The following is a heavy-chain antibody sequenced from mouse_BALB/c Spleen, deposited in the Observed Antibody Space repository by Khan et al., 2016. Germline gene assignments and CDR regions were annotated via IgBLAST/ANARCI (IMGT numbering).Heavy chain of an antibody. Sequence: QSQLVQSGPELKKPGETVKISCKASGYTFTDYSMHWVKQAPGKGLKWMGWINTETGEPTYADDFKGRFAFSLETSASTAYLQINNLKNEDTATYFCAPLTGTFYAMDYWGQGTSVTVSS. CDR1: GYTFTDYS. J-gene: IGHJ4*01. D-gene: IGHD4-1*01. CDR3: APLTGTFYAMDY. V-gene: IGHV9-2-1*01. CDR2: INTETGEP.